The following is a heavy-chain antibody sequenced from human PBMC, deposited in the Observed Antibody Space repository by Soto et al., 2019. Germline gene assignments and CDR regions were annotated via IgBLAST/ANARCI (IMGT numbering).Heavy chain of an antibody. V-gene: IGHV1-69*01. Sequence: QVQLVQSGAEVKKPGSSVKVSCKASGGTFSSYAISWVRQAPGQGLEWMGGIIPIFGTANYAQKFQGRVTITADESTSTAYMELNSLRSEDTAVYYCASTPMVRGVIARFLGMDVWGQGTTVTVSS. D-gene: IGHD3-10*01. CDR2: IIPIFGTA. CDR1: GGTFSSYA. J-gene: IGHJ6*02. CDR3: ASTPMVRGVIARFLGMDV.